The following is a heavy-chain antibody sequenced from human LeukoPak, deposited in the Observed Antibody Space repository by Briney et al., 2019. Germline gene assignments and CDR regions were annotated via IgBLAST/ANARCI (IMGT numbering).Heavy chain of an antibody. J-gene: IGHJ4*02. V-gene: IGHV3-23*01. CDR1: GFTFSSYA. Sequence: GESLRLSCAASGFTFSSYAMSWVRQAPGKGLEWVSAVTGSGGSTYYADSVRGRFTISRDNSKNTLFLQLDSLRVEDTAVHYCAKEDPAIILGIDYWGQGALVIVSS. CDR3: AKEDPAIILGIDY. D-gene: IGHD5-18*01. CDR2: VTGSGGST.